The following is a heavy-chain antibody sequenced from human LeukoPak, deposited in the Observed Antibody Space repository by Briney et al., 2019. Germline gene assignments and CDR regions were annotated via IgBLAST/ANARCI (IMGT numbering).Heavy chain of an antibody. Sequence: SETLSLTCAVSGGSFSGHYWNWIRQPPGKGLEWIGEINHGGGTNYNPSLKSRVTISVDTSQNQFSLRLSSVTAADTAVYYCARGRYVTTRGGAAAGFLDYWGQGTLVTVST. D-gene: IGHD6-13*01. CDR1: GGSFSGHY. J-gene: IGHJ4*02. CDR3: ARGRYVTTRGGAAAGFLDY. CDR2: INHGGGT. V-gene: IGHV4-34*01.